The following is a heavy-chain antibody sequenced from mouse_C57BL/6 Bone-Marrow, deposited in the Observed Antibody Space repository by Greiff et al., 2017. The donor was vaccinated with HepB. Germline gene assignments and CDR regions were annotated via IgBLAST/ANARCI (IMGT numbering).Heavy chain of an antibody. V-gene: IGHV1-61*01. CDR3: ARGYYWYFDV. Sequence: QVQLKESGAELVRPGSSVKLSCKASGYTFTSYWMDWVKQRPGQGLEWIGNIYPSDSETHYNQKFKDKATLTVDKSSSTAYMQLSSLTSEDSAVYYCARGYYWYFDVWGTGTTVTVSS. CDR1: GYTFTSYW. CDR2: IYPSDSET. J-gene: IGHJ1*03.